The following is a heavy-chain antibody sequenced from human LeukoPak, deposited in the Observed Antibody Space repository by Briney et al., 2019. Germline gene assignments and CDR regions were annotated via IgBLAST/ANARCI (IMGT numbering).Heavy chain of an antibody. V-gene: IGHV1-69*04. CDR2: IIPILGIA. CDR1: GGTFSSYA. CDR3: ARVEHSGYDEPDY. D-gene: IGHD5-12*01. J-gene: IGHJ4*02. Sequence: ASVKVSCKASGGTFSSYAISWVRQAPGQGLEWMGRIIPILGIANYAQKFQGRVTITADKSTSTAYMELSSLRSEDTAVYYCARVEHSGYDEPDYWGQGTLVTVSS.